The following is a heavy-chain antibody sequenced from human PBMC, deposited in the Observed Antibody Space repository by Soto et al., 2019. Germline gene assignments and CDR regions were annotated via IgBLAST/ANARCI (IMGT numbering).Heavy chain of an antibody. V-gene: IGHV3-9*01. D-gene: IGHD3-16*01. Sequence: EVQLVESGGGLVQPGRSLRLSCAASGFTFDDYAMHWVRQAPGKGLEWVSGISWNSGSIGYADSVKGRFTISRDNAKNALYLQMNSLRAEDTALYYCAKDTGGGYSYYMDVWGKGTTVTVSS. J-gene: IGHJ6*03. CDR2: ISWNSGSI. CDR1: GFTFDDYA. CDR3: AKDTGGGYSYYMDV.